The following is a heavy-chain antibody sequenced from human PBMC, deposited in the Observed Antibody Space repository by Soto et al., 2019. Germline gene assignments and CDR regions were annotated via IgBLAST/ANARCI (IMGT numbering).Heavy chain of an antibody. J-gene: IGHJ4*02. CDR3: AKAYYDASGVVDS. V-gene: IGHV3-30*18. CDR2: ISYDGGKK. CDR1: GFRFSSYD. Sequence: GGSLRLSCAASGFRFSSYDMHWVRQAPGKGLEWVAVISYDGGKKFYGGSVKGRFTISRETSKNTLFLQMNSLRIEDTVVYYCAKAYYDASGVVDSWGQGALVTVSS. D-gene: IGHD3-22*01.